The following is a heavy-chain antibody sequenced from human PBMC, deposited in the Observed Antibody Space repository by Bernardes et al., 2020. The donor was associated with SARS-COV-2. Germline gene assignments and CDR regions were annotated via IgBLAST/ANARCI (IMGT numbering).Heavy chain of an antibody. Sequence: ASVKVSCKASGYTFTAYYMHWVRQAPGQGLEWMGWINPVSGGTNYAQKFQGRVTMIEDTSTDTAYMELNSLRSEDTAVYFCAGRITLFGVITGFFDRWGQGTLVTVSS. CDR3: AGRITLFGVITGFFDR. CDR2: INPVSGGT. J-gene: IGHJ4*02. D-gene: IGHD3-3*01. V-gene: IGHV1-2*02. CDR1: GYTFTAYY.